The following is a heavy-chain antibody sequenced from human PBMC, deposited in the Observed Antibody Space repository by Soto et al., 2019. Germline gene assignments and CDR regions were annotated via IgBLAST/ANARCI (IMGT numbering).Heavy chain of an antibody. CDR3: AKVGYSSSWYQINTRLSDEFY. CDR1: GFTFSSYG. V-gene: IGHV3-30*18. J-gene: IGHJ4*02. CDR2: ISYDGSNK. Sequence: GGSLRLSCAASGFTFSSYGMHWVRQAPGKGLEWVAVISYDGSNKYYADSVKGRFTISRDNSKNTLYLQMNSLRAEDTAVYYCAKVGYSSSWYQINTRLSDEFYWGQGTLVTVSS. D-gene: IGHD6-13*01.